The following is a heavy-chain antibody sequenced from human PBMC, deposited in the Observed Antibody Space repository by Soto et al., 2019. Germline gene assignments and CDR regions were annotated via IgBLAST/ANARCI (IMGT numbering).Heavy chain of an antibody. CDR3: VKGFTIFGVVIMAFDI. D-gene: IGHD3-3*01. CDR1: GFTFSSYA. CDR2: ISSNGGST. J-gene: IGHJ3*02. Sequence: GGSLRLSCSASGFTFSSYAMHWVRQAPGKGLEYVSAISSNGGSTYYADSVKGRFTISRDNSKNTLYLQMSSLRAEDTAVYYWVKGFTIFGVVIMAFDIWGQGTMVTVSS. V-gene: IGHV3-64D*08.